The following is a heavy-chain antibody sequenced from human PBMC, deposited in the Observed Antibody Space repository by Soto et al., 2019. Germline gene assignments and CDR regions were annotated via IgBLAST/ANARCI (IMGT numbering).Heavy chain of an antibody. Sequence: QVQLVESGGGVVQPGGSLRLSCAASGFTFSSYGMHWVRQAPGKGLEWVAVISYDGSNKYYADSVKGRFTISRDNSKNTLYLQMNSLRAEDTAVYYCAKDRGYSYGHALYYYYGMDVWGQGTTVTVSS. CDR1: GFTFSSYG. J-gene: IGHJ6*02. CDR2: ISYDGSNK. V-gene: IGHV3-30*18. CDR3: AKDRGYSYGHALYYYYGMDV. D-gene: IGHD5-18*01.